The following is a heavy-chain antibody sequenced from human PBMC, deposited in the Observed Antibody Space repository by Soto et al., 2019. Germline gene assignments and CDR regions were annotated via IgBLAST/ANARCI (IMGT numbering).Heavy chain of an antibody. D-gene: IGHD2-2*02. CDR1: GFTFSSYW. V-gene: IGHV3-7*01. Sequence: GGSLRLSCAASGFTFSSYWMTWVRQAPGKGLEWVANIKQDGSEIYYADSVKGRFTISRDNAKNSLYLQMNSLRAEDTAVYYCARDGIVVVPGAIYYFDYWGQGTLVTVSS. CDR2: IKQDGSEI. J-gene: IGHJ4*02. CDR3: ARDGIVVVPGAIYYFDY.